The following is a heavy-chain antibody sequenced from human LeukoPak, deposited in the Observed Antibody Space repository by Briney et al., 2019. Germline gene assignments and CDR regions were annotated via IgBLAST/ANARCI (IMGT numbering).Heavy chain of an antibody. Sequence: ASVKVSCKASGYTFTGYYMHWVRQAPGQGLEWMGWINPNSGGTNYAQKFQGRVTMTRDTSISTAYMELSRLRSDDTAMYYCARDYLYGSGSFDYWGQGTLVTVSS. CDR3: ARDYLYGSGSFDY. CDR2: INPNSGGT. V-gene: IGHV1-2*02. D-gene: IGHD3-10*01. J-gene: IGHJ4*02. CDR1: GYTFTGYY.